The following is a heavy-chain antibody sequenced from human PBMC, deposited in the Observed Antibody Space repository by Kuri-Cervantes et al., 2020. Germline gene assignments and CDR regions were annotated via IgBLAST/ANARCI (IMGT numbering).Heavy chain of an antibody. V-gene: IGHV1-46*01. CDR2: INPSGGST. D-gene: IGHD3-10*01. CDR3: AKGELWFGELFHYGMDV. CDR1: GYTFTSYY. J-gene: IGHJ6*01. Sequence: ASVKVSCKASGYTFTSYYMHWVRQAPGQGLEWMGIINPSGGSTSYAQKFQGRVTMTRDTSTSTVYMELSSLRSEDTAVYYCAKGELWFGELFHYGMDVWGQGTTVTVAS.